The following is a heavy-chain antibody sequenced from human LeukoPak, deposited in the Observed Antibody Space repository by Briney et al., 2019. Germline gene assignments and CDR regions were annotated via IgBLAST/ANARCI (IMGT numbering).Heavy chain of an antibody. CDR2: INPSGGST. D-gene: IGHD2-2*01. CDR3: ARDPDCSSTSCYEDYYYGMDV. Sequence: ASVKVSCKASGYTFTSYYMHWVRQAPGQGLEWMGIINPSGGSTSCAQKFQGRVTMTRDTSTSTVYMELSSLRSEDTAVYYCARDPDCSSTSCYEDYYYGMDVWGKGTTVTVSS. CDR1: GYTFTSYY. J-gene: IGHJ6*04. V-gene: IGHV1-46*01.